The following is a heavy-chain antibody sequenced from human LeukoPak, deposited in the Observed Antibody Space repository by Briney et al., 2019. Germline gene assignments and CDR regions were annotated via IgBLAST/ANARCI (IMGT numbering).Heavy chain of an antibody. J-gene: IGHJ5*02. Sequence: GGSLRLSCAASGFTFSSYGMHWARQAPGKGLEWVAFIRYDGSNKYYADSVKGRFTISRDNSKNTLYLQMNTLRAAATAVYYCAKERITVTPNWFDHWGQGTLVTVSS. CDR2: IRYDGSNK. V-gene: IGHV3-30*02. CDR3: AKERITVTPNWFDH. D-gene: IGHD4-11*01. CDR1: GFTFSSYG.